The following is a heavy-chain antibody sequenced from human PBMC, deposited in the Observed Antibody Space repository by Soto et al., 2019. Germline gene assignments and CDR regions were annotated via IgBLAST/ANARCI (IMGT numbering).Heavy chain of an antibody. CDR1: GGSIRNYY. J-gene: IGHJ1*01. CDR2: IYYSGST. V-gene: IGHV4-59*01. CDR3: VRGVLS. D-gene: IGHD3-10*01. Sequence: SETLSLTCTVSGGSIRNYYWSWIRQPPGKGLEWIGYIYYSGSTNYNPSLKSRVTISVDTSKNQFSLKLNSVTAADTAVYFCVRGVLSWGQGTLVTVSS.